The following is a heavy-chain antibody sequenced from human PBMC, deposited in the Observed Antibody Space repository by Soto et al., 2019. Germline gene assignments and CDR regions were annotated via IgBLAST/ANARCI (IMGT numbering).Heavy chain of an antibody. V-gene: IGHV4-59*08. D-gene: IGHD6-13*01. CDR2: IYYSGST. Sequence: PSETLSLTCTVSGGSISSYYWSWIRQPPGKGPEWIGYIYYSGSTNYNPSLKSRVTISVDTSKNQFSLKLSSVTAADTAVYYCARHHLILAAVSSPHFGYWGQGTLVTVSS. CDR1: GGSISSYY. J-gene: IGHJ4*02. CDR3: ARHHLILAAVSSPHFGY.